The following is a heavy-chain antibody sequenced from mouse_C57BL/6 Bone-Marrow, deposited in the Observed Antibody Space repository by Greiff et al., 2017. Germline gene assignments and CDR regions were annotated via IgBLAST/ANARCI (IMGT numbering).Heavy chain of an antibody. CDR3: ARRDYGSSCAMDY. D-gene: IGHD1-1*01. Sequence: QVQLKESGAELARPGASVKLSCKASGYTFTSYGISWVKQRTGQGLEWIGEIYPRSGNPDYNEQFKGKATLTADKSSSQAYMELRSLPSEDSAVYFCARRDYGSSCAMDYLGQGTSVTVSS. CDR1: GYTFTSYG. V-gene: IGHV1-81*01. CDR2: IYPRSGNP. J-gene: IGHJ4*01.